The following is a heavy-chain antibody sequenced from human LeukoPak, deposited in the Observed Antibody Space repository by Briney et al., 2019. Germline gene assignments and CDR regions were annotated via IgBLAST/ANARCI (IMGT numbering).Heavy chain of an antibody. CDR3: VKDPRDTYGTNWFVS. Sequence: GGSLRLSCVASGFSFGNYSMSWVRQAPGKGLQWVSQISGTGGATWYAGFARDRFTISRDNSKKTLYLQMSGLRVEDTAMYYCVKDPRDTYGTNWFVSWGQGTLLIVSS. CDR1: GFSFGNYS. CDR2: ISGTGGAT. D-gene: IGHD2-21*01. V-gene: IGHV3-23*01. J-gene: IGHJ5*01.